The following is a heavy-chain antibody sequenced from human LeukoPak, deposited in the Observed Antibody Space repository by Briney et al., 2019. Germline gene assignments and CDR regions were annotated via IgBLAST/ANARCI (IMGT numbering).Heavy chain of an antibody. CDR3: AREGRSGSYLGRFDP. D-gene: IGHD1-26*01. J-gene: IGHJ5*02. Sequence: GGSLRLSCAASGFNFSDYYMSWIRQAPGRGLEWVSYISTSVTYIEYADSVKGRFTISRDNAKNSLYLQMNSLRAEETAVYYCAREGRSGSYLGRFDPWGQGTLVTVSS. CDR1: GFNFSDYY. V-gene: IGHV3-11*05. CDR2: ISTSVTYI.